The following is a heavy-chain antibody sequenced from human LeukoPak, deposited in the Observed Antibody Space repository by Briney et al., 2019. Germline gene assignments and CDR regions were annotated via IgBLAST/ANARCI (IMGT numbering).Heavy chain of an antibody. CDR1: GFTFSTYW. D-gene: IGHD3-9*01. J-gene: IGHJ4*02. V-gene: IGHV3-7*03. CDR2: MKGDGSEI. CDR3: AKGGRGFDILTGYADY. Sequence: GGSLRLSCAASGFTFSTYWMTWVRQAPGKGLEWVANMKGDGSEIHYVDSVKGRFTISRDNAKNSLYLQMNSLRAGDTALYYCAKGGRGFDILTGYADYWGQGTLVTVSS.